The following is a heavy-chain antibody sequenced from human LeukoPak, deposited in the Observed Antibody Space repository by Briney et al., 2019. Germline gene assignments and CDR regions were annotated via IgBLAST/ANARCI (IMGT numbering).Heavy chain of an antibody. CDR2: IQPDGSEK. CDR3: ARVVSGWPDY. Sequence: PGGSLRLSCAASRSSISNYWMSWVRQPPGEGLEWVATIQPDGSEKYYVGSVQGRFSISRDNAKNSLYLQMNSLRAEDTAVYYCARVVSGWPDYWGQGTLVTVSS. D-gene: IGHD6-19*01. CDR1: RSSISNYW. V-gene: IGHV3-7*01. J-gene: IGHJ4*02.